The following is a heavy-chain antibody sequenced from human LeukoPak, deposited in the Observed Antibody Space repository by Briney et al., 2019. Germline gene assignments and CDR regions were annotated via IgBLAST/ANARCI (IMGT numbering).Heavy chain of an antibody. V-gene: IGHV3-23*01. D-gene: IGHD1-26*01. Sequence: GASLGLSCAASGFTFSSYVMSWVRQVPGEGLEWVSGISGSGGSTYYADSVKGRFTISRDNPENTLYLQMNSLRAEDTAVYYCARLVGATTSALDIWGQGTLVTVSS. CDR2: ISGSGGST. J-gene: IGHJ3*02. CDR3: ARLVGATTSALDI. CDR1: GFTFSSYV.